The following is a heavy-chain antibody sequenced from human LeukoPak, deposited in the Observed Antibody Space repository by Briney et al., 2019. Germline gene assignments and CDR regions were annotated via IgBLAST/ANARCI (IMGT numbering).Heavy chain of an antibody. CDR2: IYYSGTT. V-gene: IGHV4-39*01. J-gene: IGHJ4*02. D-gene: IGHD3-22*01. CDR1: GGSISSRSYY. Sequence: SETLSLTCTVSGGSISSRSYYWGWIRQPPGKGPEWIGTIYYSGTTYYNPSLQSRVTISVDTSKNQFSLRLSSVTAADTAVYYCARQVVTYYFDYWGQGTLVTVSS. CDR3: ARQVVTYYFDY.